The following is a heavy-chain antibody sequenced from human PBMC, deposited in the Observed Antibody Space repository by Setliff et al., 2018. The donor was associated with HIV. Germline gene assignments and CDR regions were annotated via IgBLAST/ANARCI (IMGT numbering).Heavy chain of an antibody. CDR1: GYSISSGYY. Sequence: SETLSLTCAVSGYSISSGYYWGWIRQPPRKGLEWIGSIYHSGSTYNNPSLKSRVTISVDTSKNQFSLKLTSVTAADTAVYYCARTLRAAAMGYFDYWGQGTLVPV. V-gene: IGHV4-38-2*01. CDR3: ARTLRAAAMGYFDY. CDR2: IYHSGST. D-gene: IGHD5-18*01. J-gene: IGHJ4*02.